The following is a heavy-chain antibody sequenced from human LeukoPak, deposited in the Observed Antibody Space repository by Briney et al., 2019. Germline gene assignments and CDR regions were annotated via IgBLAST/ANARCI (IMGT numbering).Heavy chain of an antibody. CDR1: GFTFSTDG. CDR3: GGNSGGSYHPLDI. V-gene: IGHV3-33*01. CDR2: IWYDGSMK. J-gene: IGHJ3*02. Sequence: GGSLGVSCSTSGFTFSTDGMHWVRQAPGKGLGWGPVIWYDGSMKYYPDSVKGRVTISRDNSKNTPHLQMNSLRDEHTAVYNCGGNSGGSYHPLDIWGQGTVVNV. D-gene: IGHD6-19*01.